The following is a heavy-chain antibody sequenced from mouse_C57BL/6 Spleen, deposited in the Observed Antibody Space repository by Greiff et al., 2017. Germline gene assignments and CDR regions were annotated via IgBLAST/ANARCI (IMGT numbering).Heavy chain of an antibody. CDR1: GFTFSSYA. CDR3: ASGGSSGYVGY. V-gene: IGHV5-4*01. J-gene: IGHJ2*01. CDR2: ISDGGSYT. D-gene: IGHD3-2*02. Sequence: EVQLVESGGGLVKPGGSLKLSCAASGFTFSSYAMSWVRQTPEKRLEWVATISDGGSYTYYPNNVKGRFTFSRNNAKNNLYLQMSHLKSEDTAMYYCASGGSSGYVGYWGQGTTLTVSS.